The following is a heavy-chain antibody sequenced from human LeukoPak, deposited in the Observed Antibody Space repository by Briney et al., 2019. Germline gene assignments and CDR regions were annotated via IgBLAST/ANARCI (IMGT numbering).Heavy chain of an antibody. D-gene: IGHD3-3*01. V-gene: IGHV4-59*12. J-gene: IGHJ6*03. CDR3: AREGAIFGVVIRSFGYYYMDV. Sequence: SETLSLTCTVSGGSISSYYWSWIRQPPGKGLEWIGYIYYSGSTNYNPSLKSRVTISVDTSKNQFSLKLSSVTAADTAVYYCAREGAIFGVVIRSFGYYYMDVWGKGTTVTVSS. CDR1: GGSISSYY. CDR2: IYYSGST.